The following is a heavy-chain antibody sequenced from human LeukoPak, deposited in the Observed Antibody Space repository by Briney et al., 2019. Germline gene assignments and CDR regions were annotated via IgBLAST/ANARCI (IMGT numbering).Heavy chain of an antibody. CDR3: ARLTQSRYAILTGYYY. Sequence: GESLKISGKGSGYRFTSYWIGWVRQMPGKGLEWMGIIYPGDSDTRYSPSFQGQVTISADKSISTAYLQWSSLKASDTAMYYCARLTQSRYAILTGYYYWGQGTLVTVSS. D-gene: IGHD3-9*01. J-gene: IGHJ4*02. CDR1: GYRFTSYW. V-gene: IGHV5-51*01. CDR2: IYPGDSDT.